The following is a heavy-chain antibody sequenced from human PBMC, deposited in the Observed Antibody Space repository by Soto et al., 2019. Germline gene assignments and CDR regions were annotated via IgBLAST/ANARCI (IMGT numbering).Heavy chain of an antibody. J-gene: IGHJ6*03. CDR3: ARGSEDIVVVPAAKTFYMDV. CDR2: INHSGST. D-gene: IGHD2-2*01. V-gene: IGHV4-34*01. Sequence: SETLSLTCAVYGGSFSGYYWSWIRQPPGKGLEWIGEINHSGSTNYNPSLKSRVTISVDTSKNQFSLKLSSVTAADTAVYYCARGSEDIVVVPAAKTFYMDVWGKGTTVTVSS. CDR1: GGSFSGYY.